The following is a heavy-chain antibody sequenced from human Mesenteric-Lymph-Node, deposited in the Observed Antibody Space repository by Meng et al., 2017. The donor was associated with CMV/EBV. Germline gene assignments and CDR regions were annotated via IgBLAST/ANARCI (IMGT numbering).Heavy chain of an antibody. CDR1: GFIFSSKN. D-gene: IGHD3-3*01. Sequence: GESLKISCAASGFIFSSKNMNWVRQAPGKGLEWVSSISGSSSYIYYADSVKGRFTISRDNAKNSLYLQMNSLRAEDTAVYYCASGGNSGYYYFDYWGQGTLVTVSS. V-gene: IGHV3-21*01. CDR2: ISGSSSYI. J-gene: IGHJ4*02. CDR3: ASGGNSGYYYFDY.